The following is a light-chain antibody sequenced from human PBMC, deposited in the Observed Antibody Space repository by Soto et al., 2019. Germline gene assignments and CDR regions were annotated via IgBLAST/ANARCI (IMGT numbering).Light chain of an antibody. Sequence: IVLTQSPDTPSLSPGGRATLSCRASQSVSSSYLAWYQQKPGQAPRLLIYGASSRATGIPDRFSGSGSGTDFTLTIIRLEPEDFAVYYCQQYGSSPSTFGQGTRLEIK. CDR2: GAS. J-gene: IGKJ5*01. CDR1: QSVSSSY. V-gene: IGKV3-20*01. CDR3: QQYGSSPST.